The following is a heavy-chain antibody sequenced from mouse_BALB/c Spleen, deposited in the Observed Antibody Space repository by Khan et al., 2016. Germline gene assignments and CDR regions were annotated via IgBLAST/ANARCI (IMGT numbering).Heavy chain of an antibody. CDR2: ISTYSGDA. CDR3: AREEAYDGYSLFAY. D-gene: IGHD2-3*01. J-gene: IGHJ3*01. Sequence: QVQLQQSGAELVRPGVSVKISCKGSGYTFTDYAIHWVKQSHAKSLEWIGVISTYSGDATYNQKFKGKATMTVDKSSSTAYMELARLTSEDSAIYYGAREEAYDGYSLFAYWGQGTLVTVSA. CDR1: GYTFTDYA. V-gene: IGHV1S137*01.